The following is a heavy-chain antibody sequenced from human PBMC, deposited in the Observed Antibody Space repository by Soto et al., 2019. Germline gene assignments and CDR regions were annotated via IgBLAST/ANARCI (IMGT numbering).Heavy chain of an antibody. CDR1: GFTFSSYD. V-gene: IGHV3-13*01. Sequence: GGSLRLSCAASGFTFSSYDMHWVRQATGKGLEWVSAIGTAGDTYYPGSVKGRFTISRENAKNSLYLQMNSLRAGDTAVYYCARGPLGEYYYGSGSYMPGPGYMDVWGKGTTVTVSS. CDR2: IGTAGDT. J-gene: IGHJ6*03. D-gene: IGHD3-10*01. CDR3: ARGPLGEYYYGSGSYMPGPGYMDV.